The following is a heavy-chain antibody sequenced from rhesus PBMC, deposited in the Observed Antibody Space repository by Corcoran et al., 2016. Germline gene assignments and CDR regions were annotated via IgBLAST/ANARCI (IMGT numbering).Heavy chain of an antibody. J-gene: IGHJ6*01. Sequence: EVQLVESGGGLAKPGGSLRLSCAASGFSFSDYYMDWVRQAPGKWLEWVSRISNGGGSKWYADSVKGRFTISRENAKNTLYLQMNSLRAEDTAVYYCAYFYCTGSGCPSLDSWGQGVVITVSS. V-gene: IGHV3-178*01. CDR1: GFSFSDYY. CDR2: ISNGGGSK. CDR3: AYFYCTGSGCPSLDS. D-gene: IGHD2-21*01.